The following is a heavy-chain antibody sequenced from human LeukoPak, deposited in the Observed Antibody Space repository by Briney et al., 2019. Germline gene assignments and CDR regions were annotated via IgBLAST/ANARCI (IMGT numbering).Heavy chain of an antibody. CDR3: ARSRFLEWGNWFDP. CDR2: TYYRSKWYN. J-gene: IGHJ5*02. Sequence: SQTLSLTCVISGDSVSSNSAAWNWIRQSPSRGLEWLGRTYYRSKWYNDYVVSVKSRISINPDTSKNQFSLQLNSVTPEDTAVYYCARSRFLEWGNWFDPWGQGTLVTVSS. V-gene: IGHV6-1*01. D-gene: IGHD3-3*01. CDR1: GDSVSSNSAA.